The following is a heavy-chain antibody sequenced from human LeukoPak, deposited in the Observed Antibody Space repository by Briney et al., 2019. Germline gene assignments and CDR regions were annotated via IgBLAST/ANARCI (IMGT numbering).Heavy chain of an antibody. V-gene: IGHV4-34*01. CDR3: ARRWNYGRNYYIDV. CDR1: GGSFSNYY. D-gene: IGHD1-7*01. CDR2: INDSGTI. Sequence: KTSETLSLTCAVYGGSFSNYYWSWIRQPPGKGLEWIGEINDSGTINYNPSLMSRVTISVDKSKNQFSLKLSSVTAADTAVYYCARRWNYGRNYYIDVWGKGATVSVSS. J-gene: IGHJ6*03.